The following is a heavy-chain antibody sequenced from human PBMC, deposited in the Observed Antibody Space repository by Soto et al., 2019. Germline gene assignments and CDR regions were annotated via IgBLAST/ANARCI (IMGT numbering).Heavy chain of an antibody. CDR1: GGSISNGGYY. CDR2: IHYSGST. V-gene: IGHV4-31*03. D-gene: IGHD3-10*01. J-gene: IGHJ4*01. CDR3: ARVRGSGSYAAYYFDS. Sequence: KPSETLSLTCTVSGGSISNGGYYWNWVRQHPGKGPEWIGYIHYSGSTWYNPSLESRVTISVDTSKDQFSLKLRSVTAADTAVYYCARVRGSGSYAAYYFDSWGQGTLVTVSS.